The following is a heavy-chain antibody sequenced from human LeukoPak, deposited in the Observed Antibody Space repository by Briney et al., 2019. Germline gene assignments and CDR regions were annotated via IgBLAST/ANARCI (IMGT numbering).Heavy chain of an antibody. CDR3: AREVGMVRGVISHYYYGMDV. CDR2: ISSSGSTI. CDR1: GFTFSDYY. J-gene: IGHJ6*02. V-gene: IGHV3-11*01. D-gene: IGHD3-10*01. Sequence: GGSLRLSCAASGFTFSDYYMSWIRQAPGKGLEWVSYISSSGSTIYYADSVKGRFTISRDNAKNSPYLQMNSLRAEDTAVYYCAREVGMVRGVISHYYYGMDVWGQGTTVTVSS.